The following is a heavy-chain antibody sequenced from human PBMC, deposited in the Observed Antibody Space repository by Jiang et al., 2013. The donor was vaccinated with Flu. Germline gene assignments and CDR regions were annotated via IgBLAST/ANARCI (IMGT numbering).Heavy chain of an antibody. D-gene: IGHD1/OR15-1a*01. V-gene: IGHV4-31*02. CDR2: IITWEH. J-gene: IGHJ4*02. Sequence: IGYIITWEHLLQPSLKSRVTISVDTSKNQFSLKLSSVTAADTAVYYCARGPPYIITGTPGGFDYWGQGTLVTVSS. CDR3: ARGPPYIITGTPGGFDY.